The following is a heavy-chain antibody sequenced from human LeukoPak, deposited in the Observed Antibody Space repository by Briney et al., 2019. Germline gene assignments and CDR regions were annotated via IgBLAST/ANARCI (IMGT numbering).Heavy chain of an antibody. CDR2: IYYSGST. V-gene: IGHV4-39*07. CDR3: ARGAPGDYYYYMDV. CDR1: GGSISSSSYY. Sequence: SETLSLTCTVSGGSISSSSYYWGWIRQPPGKGLEWIGSIYYSGSTYYNPSLKSRVTISVDTSKNQFSLKLSSMTAADTAVYYCARGAPGDYYYYMDVWGKGTTVTVSS. D-gene: IGHD4/OR15-4a*01. J-gene: IGHJ6*03.